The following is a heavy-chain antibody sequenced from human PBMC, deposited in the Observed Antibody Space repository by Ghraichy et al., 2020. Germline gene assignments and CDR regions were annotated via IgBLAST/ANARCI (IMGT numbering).Heavy chain of an antibody. Sequence: GSLRLSCAGSGFTFSSVWINWVRQLSGKGLEWVGRIKRRVDGETTEYAAPGKGRFTISRDDSKNTAYLQMNSLNSEDTAVYYCTTGYDFWSGYVLWGQGTLVIVSS. CDR1: GFTFSSVW. J-gene: IGHJ4*02. CDR3: TTGYDFWSGYVL. V-gene: IGHV3-15*07. D-gene: IGHD3-3*01. CDR2: IKRRVDGETT.